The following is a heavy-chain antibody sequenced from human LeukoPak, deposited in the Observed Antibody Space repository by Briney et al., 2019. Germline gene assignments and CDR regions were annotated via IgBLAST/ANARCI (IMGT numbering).Heavy chain of an antibody. J-gene: IGHJ4*02. CDR2: IYPGDSDT. CDR3: ARPGRIAAAGTYDY. CDR1: GYSFTNYW. V-gene: IGHV5-51*01. Sequence: KVSCKGSGYSFTNYWIGWMRQMPGKGLEWMGIIYPGDSDTRYSPSFQGQVTISADKSISTAYLQWSSLKASDTAMYYCARPGRIAAAGTYDYWGQGTLVTVSS. D-gene: IGHD6-13*01.